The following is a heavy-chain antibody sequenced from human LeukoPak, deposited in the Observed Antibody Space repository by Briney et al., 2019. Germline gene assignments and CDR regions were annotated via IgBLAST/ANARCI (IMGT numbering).Heavy chain of an antibody. CDR1: GGTFSSHA. D-gene: IGHD6-19*01. CDR3: ASGSSGWYYFDY. Sequence: SVKVSCKASGGTFSSHAISWVRQAPGQGLELMGGIIPIFGTANYAQKFQGRVTITADKSTSTAYMELSSLRSEDTAMYYCASGSSGWYYFDYWGRGTLVTVSS. J-gene: IGHJ4*02. V-gene: IGHV1-69*06. CDR2: IIPIFGTA.